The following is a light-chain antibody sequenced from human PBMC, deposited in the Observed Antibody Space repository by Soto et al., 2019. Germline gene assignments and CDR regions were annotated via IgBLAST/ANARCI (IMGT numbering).Light chain of an antibody. CDR1: QSVSSN. V-gene: IGKV3-15*01. CDR3: QQYNNWPPMYT. Sequence: EIVMTQSPATLSVSPGERATLSCRASQSVSSNLAWYQQKPCQAPRLLIYGASTKATGIPARFSGSGSGTEFTLTIRSLQSEDFAVYYCQQYNNWPPMYTFGQGTKLEIK. J-gene: IGKJ2*01. CDR2: GAS.